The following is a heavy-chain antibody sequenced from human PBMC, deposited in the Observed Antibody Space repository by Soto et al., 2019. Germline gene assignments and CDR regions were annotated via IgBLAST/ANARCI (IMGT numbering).Heavy chain of an antibody. J-gene: IGHJ5*01. CDR1: GFTFSSYA. CDR3: ARWVYFDFWRGFWFVF. D-gene: IGHD3-3*01. Sequence: PGGSLRLSCAASGFTFSSYAMSWVRQAPGKGLEWVSAISGSGGSTYYADSVKGRFTISRDNSKNTLYLQMNSLRAEDTAVYYCARWVYFDFWRGFWFVFWGQGTLVTVFS. CDR2: ISGSGGST. V-gene: IGHV3-23*01.